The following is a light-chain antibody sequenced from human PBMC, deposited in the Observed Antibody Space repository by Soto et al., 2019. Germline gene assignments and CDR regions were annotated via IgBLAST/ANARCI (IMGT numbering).Light chain of an antibody. CDR3: QTYTRAPWP. CDR1: QDISNY. CDR2: GAS. V-gene: IGKV1-27*01. J-gene: IGKJ1*01. Sequence: DIQMTQSPSSLSASVGDRVTITCRASQDISNYLAWYQQKPGKVPKLLIYGASTLQSGVPSRFSGSGSGTDFTLTISSLQTEDVATYYCQTYTRAPWPFGQGNKVESK.